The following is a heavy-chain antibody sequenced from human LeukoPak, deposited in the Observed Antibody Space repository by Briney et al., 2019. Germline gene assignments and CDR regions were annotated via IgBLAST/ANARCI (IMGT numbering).Heavy chain of an antibody. CDR2: ISNSANTI. CDR3: VRGPDYYYDSSGSFDY. D-gene: IGHD3-22*01. CDR1: GFTFSDHY. Sequence: GGSLRLSCAVSGFTFSDHYFAWIRQAPGKGLEWISYISNSANTIYYADSVRGRFTISRDNAKNSLFPQMNSLRVEDTAVYYCVRGPDYYYDSSGSFDYWGHGTLVTVSS. J-gene: IGHJ4*01. V-gene: IGHV3-11*04.